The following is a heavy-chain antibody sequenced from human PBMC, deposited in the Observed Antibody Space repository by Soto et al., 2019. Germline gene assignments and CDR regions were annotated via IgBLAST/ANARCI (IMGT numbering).Heavy chain of an antibody. D-gene: IGHD5-12*01. Sequence: QLQLQESGSGLVKPSQTLSLTCAVSGGSISSGGYSWSWIRQPPGKGLEWIGYIYHSGSTYYNPSLKSRVTISVERSKNQFSLKRSSVTAADTAVSYCAAGGGLPRYYWGQGTLVTVSS. CDR1: GGSISSGGYS. J-gene: IGHJ4*02. CDR3: AAGGGLPRYY. CDR2: IYHSGST. V-gene: IGHV4-30-2*01.